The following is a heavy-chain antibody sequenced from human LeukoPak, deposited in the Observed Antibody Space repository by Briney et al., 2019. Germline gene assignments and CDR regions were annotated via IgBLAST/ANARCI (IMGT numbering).Heavy chain of an antibody. CDR3: VRDRELFY. D-gene: IGHD1-7*01. Sequence: PSETLSLTRTVSGGSISIYYWSWIRQPPGKGLEWLGYVYNSGSTDYNPSLKSRVTISADTSKNQFSLKLSSVTAADTAVYYCVRDRELFYWGQGTQVTVSS. V-gene: IGHV4-59*01. CDR1: GGSISIYY. J-gene: IGHJ4*02. CDR2: VYNSGST.